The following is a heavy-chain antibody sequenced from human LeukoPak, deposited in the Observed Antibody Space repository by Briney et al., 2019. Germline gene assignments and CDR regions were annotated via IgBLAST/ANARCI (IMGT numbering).Heavy chain of an antibody. CDR2: IYTSGST. V-gene: IGHV4-61*02. CDR3: AREGYSYGYFVDY. CDR1: GGSISSGSYY. Sequence: TSETLSLTCTVSGGSISSGSYYWSWIRQPAGKGLEWIGRIYTSGSTNYNPSLKSRVIISVDTSKNQFSLKLSSVTAADTAVYYCAREGYSYGYFVDYWGQGTLVTVSS. J-gene: IGHJ4*02. D-gene: IGHD5-18*01.